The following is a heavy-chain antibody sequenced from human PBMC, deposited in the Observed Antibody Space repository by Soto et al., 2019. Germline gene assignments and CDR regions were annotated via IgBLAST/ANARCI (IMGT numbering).Heavy chain of an antibody. CDR2: IRSKANSYAT. J-gene: IGHJ6*02. CDR3: TTPNSGSYQGYYYYGMDV. D-gene: IGHD1-26*01. V-gene: IGHV3-73*01. Sequence: QPVGSLRLSCAASWFTFSGSAMHWVRQASGKGLEWVGRIRSKANSYATAYAASVKGRFTISRDDSKNTAYLQMNSLKTEDTAVYYCTTPNSGSYQGYYYYGMDVWGQGTTVTVSS. CDR1: WFTFSGSA.